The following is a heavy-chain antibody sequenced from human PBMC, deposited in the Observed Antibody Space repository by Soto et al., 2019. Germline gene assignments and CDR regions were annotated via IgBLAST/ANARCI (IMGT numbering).Heavy chain of an antibody. Sequence: SETLSLTCTVSGGSISSYYWSWIRQPPGKGLEWIGYIYYSGSTNYNPSLKSRVTISVDTSKNQFYLKLSSVTAADTAVYYCARVSYDSSGYYYFQHWGQGTLVTVSS. CDR2: IYYSGST. CDR1: GGSISSYY. D-gene: IGHD3-22*01. CDR3: ARVSYDSSGYYYFQH. V-gene: IGHV4-59*01. J-gene: IGHJ1*01.